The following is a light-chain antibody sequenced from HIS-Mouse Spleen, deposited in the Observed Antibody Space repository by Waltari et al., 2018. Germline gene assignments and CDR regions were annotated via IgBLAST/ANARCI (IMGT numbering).Light chain of an antibody. CDR1: SSDVGSYNL. Sequence: QSALTQPASVSGSPGQSITISCTGTSSDVGSYNLVSWYQQHPGKAPKLMIYEGSKRPSGVSNRFSGSKSGNTASLTISGLQAEYEADYYCCSYAGSSTWVFGGWTKLTVL. J-gene: IGLJ3*02. CDR3: CSYAGSSTWV. V-gene: IGLV2-23*01. CDR2: EGS.